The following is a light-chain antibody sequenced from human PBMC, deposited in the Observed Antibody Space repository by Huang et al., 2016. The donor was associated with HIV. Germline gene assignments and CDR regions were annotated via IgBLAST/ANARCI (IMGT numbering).Light chain of an antibody. CDR3: MQALQTPRT. V-gene: IGKV2-28*01. Sequence: DIVMTQSPLSLPVTPGEPASISCRSSQSLLHSNGYNYLDWYLQKPGQSPQLLIYLGANRASGVPDRFSGRGSGTDCTLKISRVEAEDVGVYYCMQALQTPRTFGQGTRLEIK. CDR1: QSLLHSNGYNY. CDR2: LGA. J-gene: IGKJ5*01.